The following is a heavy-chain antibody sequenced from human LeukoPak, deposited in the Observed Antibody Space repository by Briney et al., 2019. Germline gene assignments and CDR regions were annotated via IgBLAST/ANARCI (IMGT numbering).Heavy chain of an antibody. V-gene: IGHV3-15*01. Sequence: GGSLRLSCAASRFTFSNAWMNWVRQALGKGLEWVGRIKSKADGETTDYASLVKGRFTISRDDSNNMVYLQMNSLKIEDTAVYYCAIDEPNYAPYDFDYWGQGTLVTVSS. CDR1: RFTFSNAW. J-gene: IGHJ4*02. CDR2: IKSKADGETT. D-gene: IGHD4/OR15-4a*01. CDR3: AIDEPNYAPYDFDY.